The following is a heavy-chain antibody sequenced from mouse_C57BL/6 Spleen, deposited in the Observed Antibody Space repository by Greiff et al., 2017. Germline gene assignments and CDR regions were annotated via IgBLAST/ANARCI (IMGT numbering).Heavy chain of an antibody. J-gene: IGHJ4*01. Sequence: EVQLVESGGGLVKPGGSLKLSCAASGFTFSDYGMHWVRQAPEKGLEWVAYISSGSSTIYYADTVKGRFTISRDNAKNTLFLQMTSLRTEDTAMYYCARAYYDYDEDYYAMDYWGQGTSVTVSS. CDR1: GFTFSDYG. CDR2: ISSGSSTI. V-gene: IGHV5-17*01. CDR3: ARAYYDYDEDYYAMDY. D-gene: IGHD2-4*01.